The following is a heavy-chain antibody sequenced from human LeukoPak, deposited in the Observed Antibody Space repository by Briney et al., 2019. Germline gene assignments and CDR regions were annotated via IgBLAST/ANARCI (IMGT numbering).Heavy chain of an antibody. V-gene: IGHV3-7*03. CDR2: IKEDGREK. Sequence: GGSLRLSCAASGFTFTNHWMSWVREAPGKGLEWGANIKEDGREKYYVDSVKGRFTVSRDNVKNSLFLQMNSLRVDDTAVYYCAKSGSSVFWSWGQGTLVTVSS. J-gene: IGHJ5*02. D-gene: IGHD3-3*02. CDR1: GFTFTNHW. CDR3: AKSGSSVFWS.